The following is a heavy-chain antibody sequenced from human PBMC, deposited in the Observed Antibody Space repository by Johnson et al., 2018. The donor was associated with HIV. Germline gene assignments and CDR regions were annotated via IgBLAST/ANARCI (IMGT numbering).Heavy chain of an antibody. Sequence: QVQLVESGGGVVQPGGSLRLSCAASGFTFSSYGMHWVRQAPGKGLAWVAFIRYDGSNKYYADSVKGRFTISRDNSKNTLYLQMNSLRAEDTAVYYCAKDVAFRDDAFDIWGQGTMVTVSS. CDR3: AKDVAFRDDAFDI. CDR1: GFTFSSYG. J-gene: IGHJ3*02. V-gene: IGHV3-30*02. CDR2: IRYDGSNK. D-gene: IGHD2-21*01.